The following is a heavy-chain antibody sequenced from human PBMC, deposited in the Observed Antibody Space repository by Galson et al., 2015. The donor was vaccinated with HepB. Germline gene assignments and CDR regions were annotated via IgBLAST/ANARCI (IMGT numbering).Heavy chain of an antibody. CDR1: GFTFSSYA. CDR3: ANGGVASGSRY. V-gene: IGHV3-23*01. D-gene: IGHD1-26*01. Sequence: SLRLSCAASGFTFSSYAMRWVRQAPGKGLEWVSGISGGGGSKYYADSVKGRFTISRDNSKNTLYLQMNSLRAEDTAVYYCANGGVASGSRYWGQGTLVTVSS. J-gene: IGHJ4*02. CDR2: ISGGGGSK.